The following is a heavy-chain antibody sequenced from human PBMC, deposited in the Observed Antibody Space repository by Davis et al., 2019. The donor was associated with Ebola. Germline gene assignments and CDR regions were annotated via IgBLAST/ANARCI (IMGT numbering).Heavy chain of an antibody. V-gene: IGHV4-31*03. Sequence: SETLSLTCTVSGGPISSGGYYWSWIRQHPGKGLEWIGYIYYRGSSYYNPSLKSRVTISVDTSKNQFSLKLSSVTAADTAVYYCARGKVWSGYSFDYWGQGTLVTVSS. J-gene: IGHJ4*02. CDR2: IYYRGSS. CDR3: ARGKVWSGYSFDY. D-gene: IGHD3-3*01. CDR1: GGPISSGGYY.